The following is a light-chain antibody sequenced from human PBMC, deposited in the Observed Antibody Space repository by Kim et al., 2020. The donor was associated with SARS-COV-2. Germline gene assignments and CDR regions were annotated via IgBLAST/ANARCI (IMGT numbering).Light chain of an antibody. Sequence: SASVGDRVTITCRARQNINNLLNWYQQKPGKAPKLLIYAASNLQSGVPSRFSGSGSGTDFTLTIRSLQPEDFATYFCQQSYGTPYTFGQGTKLEI. CDR1: QNINNL. J-gene: IGKJ2*01. CDR2: AAS. CDR3: QQSYGTPYT. V-gene: IGKV1-39*01.